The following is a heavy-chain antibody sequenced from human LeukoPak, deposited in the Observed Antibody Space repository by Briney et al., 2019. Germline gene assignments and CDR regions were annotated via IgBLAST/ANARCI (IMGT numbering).Heavy chain of an antibody. V-gene: IGHV3-23*01. CDR2: ITGGGDST. J-gene: IGHJ3*02. Sequence: GGSLRLSCAASGFTFRFYAMNWVRQAPGKGLEWVSAITGGGDSTYYADSVKGRFSISRDNSKNTLYHQMNSLRAEDTAVYYCARDRGSYHAFDIWGQGTMVTVSS. D-gene: IGHD1-26*01. CDR1: GFTFRFYA. CDR3: ARDRGSYHAFDI.